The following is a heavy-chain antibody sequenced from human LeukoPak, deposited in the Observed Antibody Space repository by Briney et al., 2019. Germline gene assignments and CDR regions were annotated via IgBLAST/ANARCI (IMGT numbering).Heavy chain of an antibody. D-gene: IGHD1-26*01. V-gene: IGHV5-51*01. CDR1: GYSFTSYW. CDR2: IYPGDSDT. Sequence: GESLKISCKGSGYSFTSYWIGWVRQMPGKGLEWMGIIYPGDSDTRYSPSFQGQVTISADKSISTAYLQWSSLKASDTAMYYCARMSRVVVGALELGFDPWGQGTLVTVSS. CDR3: ARMSRVVVGALELGFDP. J-gene: IGHJ5*02.